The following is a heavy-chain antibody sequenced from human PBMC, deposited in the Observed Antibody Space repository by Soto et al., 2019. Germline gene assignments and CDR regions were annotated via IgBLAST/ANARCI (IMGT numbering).Heavy chain of an antibody. CDR3: ARGLGATTPLDY. V-gene: IGHV3-11*06. J-gene: IGHJ4*02. CDR1: GFTISDYY. Sequence: QVQLVESGGGLVKPGGSLRLSCAASGFTISDYYMSWIRQAPGKGLEWVSYISSSSSYTNYADSVKGRFTISRDNAKNSLYLQMNSLRAEDTAVYYCARGLGATTPLDYWGQGTLVTVSS. CDR2: ISSSSSYT. D-gene: IGHD1-26*01.